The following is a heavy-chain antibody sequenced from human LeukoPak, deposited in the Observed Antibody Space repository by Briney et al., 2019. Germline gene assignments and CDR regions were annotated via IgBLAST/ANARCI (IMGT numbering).Heavy chain of an antibody. CDR3: ARRSLDTAMVSDAFDI. J-gene: IGHJ3*02. CDR2: INAGSGNT. D-gene: IGHD5-18*01. CDR1: GYTFTSYA. V-gene: IGHV1-3*01. Sequence: ASVKVSCKASGYTFTSYAMHWVRQAPGQRLAWMGWINAGSGNTKYSQKFQGRDTITRDTSASTAYMELSSLRSEDTAVYYCARRSLDTAMVSDAFDIWGQGTMVTVSS.